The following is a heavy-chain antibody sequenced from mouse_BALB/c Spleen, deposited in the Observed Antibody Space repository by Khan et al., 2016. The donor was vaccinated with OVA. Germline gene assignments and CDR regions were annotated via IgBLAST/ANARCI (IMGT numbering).Heavy chain of an antibody. CDR2: INYSGST. Sequence: EVKLEESGPGLVKPSQSLSLTCTVTGHSITSDYAWNWIRQFPGNKLEWMGYINYSGSTGYNPSLKSRISINRDPSKNQFFLLLNSVTTEETATYYSARDRAPWYFDVWGAGTTVTVSS. CDR1: GHSITSDYA. V-gene: IGHV3-2*02. D-gene: IGHD3-1*01. J-gene: IGHJ1*01. CDR3: ARDRAPWYFDV.